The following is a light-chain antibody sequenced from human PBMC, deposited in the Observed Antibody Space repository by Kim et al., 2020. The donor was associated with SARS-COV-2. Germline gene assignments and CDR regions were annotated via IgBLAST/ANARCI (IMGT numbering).Light chain of an antibody. Sequence: DIRMTQSPSTLSASVGDRVTITCRASQSISIYLAWYQQKPGKAPKLLIYKASNLESGVPPRFSGSGSGTEFTLTINSLQSEDFATYYCQQYRSYRAFGQGTKVDIK. CDR2: KAS. V-gene: IGKV1-5*03. CDR1: QSISIY. CDR3: QQYRSYRA. J-gene: IGKJ1*01.